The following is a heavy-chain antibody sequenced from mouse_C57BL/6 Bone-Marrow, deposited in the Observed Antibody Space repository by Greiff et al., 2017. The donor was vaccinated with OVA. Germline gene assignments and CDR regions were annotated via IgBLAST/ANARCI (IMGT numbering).Heavy chain of an antibody. J-gene: IGHJ3*01. Sequence: VKLQESGAELARPGASVKLPCKASGYTFTSYGISWVKQRSGQGLEWIGEIYPRSGNTYYNEKFKGKATLTADKSSSTAYMELRSLTSEDSAVYFCAMAWFAYWGQGTLVTVSA. V-gene: IGHV1-81*01. CDR2: IYPRSGNT. CDR3: AMAWFAY. CDR1: GYTFTSYG.